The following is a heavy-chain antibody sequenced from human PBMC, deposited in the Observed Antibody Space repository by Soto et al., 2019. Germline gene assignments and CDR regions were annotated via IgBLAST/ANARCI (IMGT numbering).Heavy chain of an antibody. CDR1: GYTFTSYG. D-gene: IGHD2-15*01. J-gene: IGHJ5*02. Sequence: ASVKVSCKASGYTFTSYGISWVRQAPGQGLEWMGWISAYNGNTNYAQKLQGRVTMTTDTSTSTAYMELRSLRSDDTAVYYCARDASEVYRSGGSCYSTYNWFDPWGQVTLVTVSS. CDR2: ISAYNGNT. V-gene: IGHV1-18*01. CDR3: ARDASEVYRSGGSCYSTYNWFDP.